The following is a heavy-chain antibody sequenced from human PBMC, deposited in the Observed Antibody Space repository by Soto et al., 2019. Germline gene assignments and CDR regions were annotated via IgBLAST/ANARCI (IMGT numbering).Heavy chain of an antibody. D-gene: IGHD3-10*01. Sequence: QVQLVESGGGVVQPGRSLRLSCAASGFTFSSYGMHWVRQAPGKGLEWVAVIWYDGSNKYYADSVKGRFTISRDNSKTKLYLQMNSLRAEDTAVYYCAREGDTYYYGSGSYPPVYWGQGTLVTVSS. J-gene: IGHJ4*02. CDR3: AREGDTYYYGSGSYPPVY. V-gene: IGHV3-33*01. CDR2: IWYDGSNK. CDR1: GFTFSSYG.